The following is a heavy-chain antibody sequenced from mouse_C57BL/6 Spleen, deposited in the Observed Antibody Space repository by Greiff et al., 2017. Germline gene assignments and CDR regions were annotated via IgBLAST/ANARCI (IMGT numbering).Heavy chain of an antibody. CDR3: ARPYGSSPYYAMDY. D-gene: IGHD1-1*01. J-gene: IGHJ4*01. Sequence: DVKLVESGGGLVQPGGSLKLSCAASGIDFSRYWMSWVRRAPGKGLEWIGEINPDSSTINYAPSLKDKFIISRDNAKNTLYLQMSKVRSEDTALYYCARPYGSSPYYAMDYWGQGTSVTVSS. CDR2: INPDSSTI. CDR1: GIDFSRYW. V-gene: IGHV4-1*01.